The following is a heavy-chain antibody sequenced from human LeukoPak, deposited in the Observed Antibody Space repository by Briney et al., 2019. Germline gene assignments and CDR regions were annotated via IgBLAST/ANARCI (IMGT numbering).Heavy chain of an antibody. CDR3: ARYVDTAMVAYFDY. CDR2: IYSGGST. V-gene: IGHV3-66*01. CDR1: GFTVSSNY. D-gene: IGHD5-18*01. Sequence: GGSLRLSCAASGFTVSSNYMSWVRQAPGKGLEWVSVIYSGGSTYYADSVKGRFTISRDNSKNTLYLQMNSLRAEDTAVYYCARYVDTAMVAYFDYWGQGTLVTVSS. J-gene: IGHJ4*02.